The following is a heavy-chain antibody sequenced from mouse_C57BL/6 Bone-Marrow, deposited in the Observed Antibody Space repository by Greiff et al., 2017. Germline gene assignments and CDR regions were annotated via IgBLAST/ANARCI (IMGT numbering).Heavy chain of an antibody. Sequence: EVKLQQSGAELVRPGASVKLSCTASGFNIKDDYMHWVKQRPEQGLEWIGWIDPENGDTEYASKFPGQATITADTSSNTAYLQLSSLTSEDTAVYYCTTLIYYYGSSPPGFAYWGQGTLVTVSA. V-gene: IGHV14-4*01. CDR2: IDPENGDT. CDR1: GFNIKDDY. J-gene: IGHJ3*01. D-gene: IGHD1-1*01. CDR3: TTLIYYYGSSPPGFAY.